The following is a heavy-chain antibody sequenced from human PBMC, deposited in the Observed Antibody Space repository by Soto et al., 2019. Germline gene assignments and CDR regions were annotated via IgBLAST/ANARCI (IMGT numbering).Heavy chain of an antibody. D-gene: IGHD2-15*01. Sequence: QVQLVQSGPEVRKAGASVKVSCTAPTDYIFLAYGFDWVRQAPGQGLEWMGWISPKFGRTNYARTLQDRFTMTTDVSTNSVSMELRDLRSDDTAVYYCARDDCNGGSCDGGHYLDLWGRGTPISVSS. V-gene: IGHV1-18*01. CDR1: DYIFLAYG. J-gene: IGHJ2*01. CDR3: ARDDCNGGSCDGGHYLDL. CDR2: ISPKFGRT.